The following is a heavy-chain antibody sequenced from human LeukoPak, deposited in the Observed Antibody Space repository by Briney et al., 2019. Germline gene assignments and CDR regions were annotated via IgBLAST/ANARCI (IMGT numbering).Heavy chain of an antibody. CDR1: GFTVSSNY. D-gene: IGHD3-22*01. V-gene: IGHV3-53*01. CDR3: AKGITVMMVAPGY. J-gene: IGHJ4*02. CDR2: IYSNSIT. Sequence: GGSLRLSCAASGFTVSSNYMTWVRQAPGKGLEWVSVIYSNSITFYADSVKGRFTISRDNPKNTLYLQMNSLRAEDTAVYYCAKGITVMMVAPGYWGQGTLVTVSS.